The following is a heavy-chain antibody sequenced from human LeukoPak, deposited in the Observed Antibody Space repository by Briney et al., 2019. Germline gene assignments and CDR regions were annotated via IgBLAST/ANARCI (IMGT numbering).Heavy chain of an antibody. V-gene: IGHV4-59*02. CDR1: GGSVNDYY. CDR2: IYYSGST. D-gene: IGHD3-16*01. Sequence: SETLCLTCTVSGGSVNDYYWNWIRQPPGKGLEWIGYIYYSGSTDYNPSLKSRVTMSIDTSKNQFSLKLNSVTAAATAVYYCARGGARESSAFDVWGQGTMVIVSA. J-gene: IGHJ3*01. CDR3: ARGGARESSAFDV.